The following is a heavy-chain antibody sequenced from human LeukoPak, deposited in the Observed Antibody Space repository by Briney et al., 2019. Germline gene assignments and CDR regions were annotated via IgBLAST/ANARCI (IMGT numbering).Heavy chain of an antibody. CDR3: ARDRGIAAAGPRAHAFDI. V-gene: IGHV4-34*01. CDR2: INHSGST. D-gene: IGHD6-13*01. CDR1: GGSFSGYY. Sequence: PSETLSLTCAVYGGSFSGYYWSWIRQPPGKGLEWIGEINHSGSTNYNPSLKSRVTISVDTSKNQFSLKLSSVTAADTAVYYCARDRGIAAAGPRAHAFDIWGQGTMVTVSS. J-gene: IGHJ3*02.